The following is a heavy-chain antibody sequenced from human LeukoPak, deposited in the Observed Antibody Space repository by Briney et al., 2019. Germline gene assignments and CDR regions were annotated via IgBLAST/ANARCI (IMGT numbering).Heavy chain of an antibody. CDR2: IIPIFGTA. D-gene: IGHD1-26*01. J-gene: IGHJ3*02. CDR1: GGTFISYA. Sequence: SVKVSCKASGGTFISYAISWVRQAPGQGLEWMGGIIPIFGTANYAQKFQGRVTITTDESTSTAYMELSSLRSEDTAVYYCARGFSPSGSYFEEGWSAFDIWGQGTMVTVSS. V-gene: IGHV1-69*05. CDR3: ARGFSPSGSYFEEGWSAFDI.